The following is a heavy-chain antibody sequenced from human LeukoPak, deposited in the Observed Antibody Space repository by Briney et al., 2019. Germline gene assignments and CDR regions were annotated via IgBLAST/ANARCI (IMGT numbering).Heavy chain of an antibody. CDR1: GFTVSSNY. CDR2: IYSAGST. Sequence: GESLRLSCTASGFTVSSNYMVWVRRAPGKGLEWVSIIYSAGSTYYADSVKGRFTISRDNSKNTLYLQMNSLRAEDTAVYYCARLGARQMLEYWGQGTLVTVSS. V-gene: IGHV3-66*04. J-gene: IGHJ4*02. D-gene: IGHD4-17*01. CDR3: ARLGARQMLEY.